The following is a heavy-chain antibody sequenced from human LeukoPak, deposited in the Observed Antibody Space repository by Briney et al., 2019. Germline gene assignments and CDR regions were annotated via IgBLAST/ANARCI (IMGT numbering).Heavy chain of an antibody. J-gene: IGHJ4*02. CDR1: GFTFSSYA. D-gene: IGHD3-22*01. V-gene: IGHV3-23*01. CDR2: LSGSGGNT. Sequence: GGSLRLSRAASGFTFSSYAMSWVRQAPGKGLDCVSTLSGSGGNTYYADSVKGRVTISRDNSKNTLYLQMNSLRAEDTAVYHCAKGSYYYDSADYFDYWGQGTLVTVSS. CDR3: AKGSYYYDSADYFDY.